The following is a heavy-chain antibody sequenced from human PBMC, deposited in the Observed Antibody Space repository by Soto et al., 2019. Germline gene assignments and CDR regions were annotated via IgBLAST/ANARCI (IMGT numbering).Heavy chain of an antibody. CDR3: VRGLAGTTNQYYYNYMDV. Sequence: ASVKVSCKASGYTFTGYYMHWVRQAPGQGLEWMGWINPNSGGTNYAQKFQGWVTMTRDTSISTAYMELSRLRSDDTAVYYCVRGLAGTTNQYYYNYMDVWGKGTTVTVSS. CDR1: GYTFTGYY. D-gene: IGHD1-7*01. V-gene: IGHV1-2*04. CDR2: INPNSGGT. J-gene: IGHJ6*03.